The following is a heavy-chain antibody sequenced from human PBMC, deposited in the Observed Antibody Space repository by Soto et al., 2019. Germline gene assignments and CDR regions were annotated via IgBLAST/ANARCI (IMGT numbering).Heavy chain of an antibody. J-gene: IGHJ5*02. CDR2: IIPICGTA. CDR3: APDGGVRGDIWHGWFDP. Sequence: QVQLVQSGAEVKKPGSSVKVSCKASGGTFSSYAISWVRQAPGQGLEWMGGIIPICGTANYAQKFQGRVTITAKKSTSISYLDLSSVRPGDMAVYYCAPDGGVRGDIWHGWFDPWGEGTLVTVSS. D-gene: IGHD3-10*01. V-gene: IGHV1-69*06. CDR1: GGTFSSYA.